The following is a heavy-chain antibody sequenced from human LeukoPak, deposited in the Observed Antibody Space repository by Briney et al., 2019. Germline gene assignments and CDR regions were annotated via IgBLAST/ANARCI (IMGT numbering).Heavy chain of an antibody. CDR3: ARDERRDSHGS. CDR2: IYSGGGA. V-gene: IGHV3-66*01. CDR1: GFTVSYDY. J-gene: IGHJ5*02. D-gene: IGHD5-18*01. Sequence: GGSLRLSCAASGFTVSYDYMSWVRQAPGKGLEWVSIIYSGGGAYYADSVKDRFTISRDSSKNSIYLQMNRLRVEDTAVYFCARDERRDSHGSWVQGTLVTVSS.